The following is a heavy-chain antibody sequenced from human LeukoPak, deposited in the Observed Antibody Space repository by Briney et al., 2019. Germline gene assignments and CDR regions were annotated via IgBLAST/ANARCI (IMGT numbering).Heavy chain of an antibody. V-gene: IGHV1-2*02. CDR3: ARADSVPAGDYHYWYLDV. D-gene: IGHD2-2*01. J-gene: IGHJ6*03. CDR2: IKPNSGDT. CDR1: GFTLTDY. Sequence: ASVKVSCKASGFTLTDYIHWVRQDPRQGLQWMGWIKPNSGDTDYAQKFQGRVTMTRDTSISTVYMELSSLRSDDTAVYYCARADSVPAGDYHYWYLDVWGKGTTVTVSS.